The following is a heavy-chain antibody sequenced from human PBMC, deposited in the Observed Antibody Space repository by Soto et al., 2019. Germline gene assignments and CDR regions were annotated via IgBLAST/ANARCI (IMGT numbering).Heavy chain of an antibody. J-gene: IGHJ4*02. D-gene: IGHD6-19*01. Sequence: QVQLQEPRPGPMKPSGTLSLTCAVSGGSISTNWWSWVRQPPGKGLEWIGEIYHSGSTNYNPSLKNRVTMSVDKSQNHLSLNLNSVTAADTAVYYCARHIAVSGTRGFDFWGQGTLVTVSS. CDR1: GGSISTNW. CDR3: ARHIAVSGTRGFDF. V-gene: IGHV4-4*02. CDR2: IYHSGST.